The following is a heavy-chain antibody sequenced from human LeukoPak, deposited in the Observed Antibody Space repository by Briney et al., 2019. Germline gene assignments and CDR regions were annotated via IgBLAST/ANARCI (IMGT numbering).Heavy chain of an antibody. J-gene: IGHJ5*02. CDR3: ARAGDGYCSSTSCYQRWFDP. V-gene: IGHV1-2*02. D-gene: IGHD2-2*01. CDR1: GYTFTRSC. CDR2: ISPNSGGT. Sequence: ASVKVSSKASGYTFTRSCMHWVRQARGQGLEWMGWISPNSGGTNYAPKFQGRATMTRHTSISTAYMELSRLRSDDTAVYYCARAGDGYCSSTSCYQRWFDPWGQGTLVTVSS.